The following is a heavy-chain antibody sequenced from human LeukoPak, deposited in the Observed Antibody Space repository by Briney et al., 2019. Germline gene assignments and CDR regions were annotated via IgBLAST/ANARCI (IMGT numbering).Heavy chain of an antibody. CDR2: INPNSGGT. D-gene: IGHD3-10*01. CDR3: ARERQYYGSGSYYNLPSWFDP. J-gene: IGHJ5*02. CDR1: GYTFTGYY. V-gene: IGHV1-2*02. Sequence: ASVKVSCKASGYTFTGYYMHWVRQAPGQGPEWMGWINPNSGGTNYAQKFQGRVTMTRDTSISTAYMELSRLRSDDTAVYYCARERQYYGSGSYYNLPSWFDPWGQGTLVTVSS.